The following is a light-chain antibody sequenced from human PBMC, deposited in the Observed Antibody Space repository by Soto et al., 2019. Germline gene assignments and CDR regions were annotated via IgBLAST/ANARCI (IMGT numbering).Light chain of an antibody. J-gene: IGKJ1*01. V-gene: IGKV3-20*01. Sequence: EIVLTQSPGTLSLSPGERATLSCRASQSVSSTYLIWYQQKPGQAPRLLIYGASSRATGVPDRFSGGGSGTDFTLTISSLQSEDFAVYYCQQYNNWPWTFGQGTKVDI. CDR3: QQYNNWPWT. CDR2: GAS. CDR1: QSVSSTY.